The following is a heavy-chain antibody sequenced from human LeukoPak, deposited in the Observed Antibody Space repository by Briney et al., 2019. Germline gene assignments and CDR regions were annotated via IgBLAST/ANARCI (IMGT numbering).Heavy chain of an antibody. Sequence: LGGSLRLSCAASGFTFSSYAMSWVRQAPGKGLEWVSAISGSGGSTYYADSVKGRFTISRDNSKNTLYLQMNSLRAEDTAVYYCAKANGGDIVVVPASRAFDRGFDYWGQGTLVTVSS. CDR1: GFTFSSYA. V-gene: IGHV3-23*01. CDR3: AKANGGDIVVVPASRAFDRGFDY. D-gene: IGHD2-2*01. J-gene: IGHJ4*02. CDR2: ISGSGGST.